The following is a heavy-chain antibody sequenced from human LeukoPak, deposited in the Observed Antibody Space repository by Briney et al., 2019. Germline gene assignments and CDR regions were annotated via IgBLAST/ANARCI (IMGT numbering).Heavy chain of an antibody. CDR1: GGSFSGYS. CDR2: IYHSGST. Sequence: PSETLSLTCAVYGGSFSGYSWSWIRQPPGKGLEWIGYIYHSGSTYYNPSLKSRVTISVDRSKNQFSLKLSSVTAADTAVYYCARGGGGDFDYWGQGTLVTVSS. CDR3: ARGGGGDFDY. J-gene: IGHJ4*02. V-gene: IGHV4-30-2*01. D-gene: IGHD2-21*01.